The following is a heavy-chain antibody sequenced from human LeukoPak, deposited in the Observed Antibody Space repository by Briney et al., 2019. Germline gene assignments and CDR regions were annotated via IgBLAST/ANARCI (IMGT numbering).Heavy chain of an antibody. D-gene: IGHD5-12*01. CDR2: VSTSGGT. CDR3: AKGGKWPRFGPEY. Sequence: GGSPRLSCAASGLTFSNSAMNWVRQAPGKGLECVSSVSTSGGTYYADSVKGRFTISRDNSKNTVHLQMNSLRAEDTAVYYCAKGGKWPRFGPEYWGQGTLVTVSS. V-gene: IGHV3-23*01. J-gene: IGHJ4*02. CDR1: GLTFSNSA.